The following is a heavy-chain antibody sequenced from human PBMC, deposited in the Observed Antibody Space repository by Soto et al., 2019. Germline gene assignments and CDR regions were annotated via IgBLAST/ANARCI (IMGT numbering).Heavy chain of an antibody. J-gene: IGHJ6*02. CDR3: ARDWGDTLAGPPLGYGMDV. Sequence: EVHLLESGGGLVQPGGSLRLSCAASELSSSNHAMTWVRQAPGKGLEWVSGISGSDGGAYYADSVKGRFTISRDNSRSTLYLQMNSLRVEDTALYYCARDWGDTLAGPPLGYGMDVWGQGTTVTVSS. CDR2: ISGSDGGA. V-gene: IGHV3-23*01. D-gene: IGHD3-9*01. CDR1: ELSSSNHA.